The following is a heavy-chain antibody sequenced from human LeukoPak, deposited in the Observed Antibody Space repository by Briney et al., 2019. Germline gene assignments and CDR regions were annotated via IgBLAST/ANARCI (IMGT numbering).Heavy chain of an antibody. J-gene: IGHJ4*02. D-gene: IGHD3-10*01. CDR1: GYSISSGYF. Sequence: PSETLSLTCAVSGYSISSGYFWGWIRQPPGKGLEWIGSTHHTGSTDYNPSLKSRINISADTSKNQFSLKLKSVTAADTAIYYCARSGLYYPGSGSFDYWGQGALVTVSS. CDR2: THHTGST. V-gene: IGHV4-38-2*01. CDR3: ARSGLYYPGSGSFDY.